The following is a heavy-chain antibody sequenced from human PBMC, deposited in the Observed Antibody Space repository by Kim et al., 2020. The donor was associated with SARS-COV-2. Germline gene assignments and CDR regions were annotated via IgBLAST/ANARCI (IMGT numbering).Heavy chain of an antibody. V-gene: IGHV3-33*01. J-gene: IGHJ3*01. CDR2: IRSDESKR. CDR1: GFTFSPFA. D-gene: IGHD3-10*01. CDR3: ARNYGSATMIGDV. Sequence: GGSLRLSCTASGFTFSPFAMHWVRQAPGKRLEWVAVIRSDESKRYYAESVKDRFTISRDNSKNTLYLQMNSLRAEDTAIYFCARNYGSATMIGDVWGLGTVVTVSS.